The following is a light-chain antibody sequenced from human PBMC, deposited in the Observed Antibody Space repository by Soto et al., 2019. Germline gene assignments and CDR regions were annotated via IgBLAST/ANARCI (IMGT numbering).Light chain of an antibody. V-gene: IGKV1-6*01. CDR3: LQDNSYPRT. J-gene: IGKJ1*01. Sequence: AIQMTQSPSSLYASVGDRVTITCRASQGIRTELGWYQQKPGKAPRLLIYGASTLQGGVPSRFSGSGSGTDFTLTISSLQREDFATYYCLQDNSYPRTFGQGTKVEIK. CDR2: GAS. CDR1: QGIRTE.